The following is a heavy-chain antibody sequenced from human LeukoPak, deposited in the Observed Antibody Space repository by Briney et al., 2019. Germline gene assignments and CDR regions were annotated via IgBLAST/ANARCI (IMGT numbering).Heavy chain of an antibody. D-gene: IGHD6-6*01. CDR2: INPNSGGT. Sequence: ASVKVSSKASGYTFTGYYMYWVRQAPGQGLEWMGRINPNSGGTNYAQKFQGRVTMTRDTSISTAYMELSRLRSDDTAVYYCARGSDSSSSWGIDYWGQGTLVTVSS. CDR3: ARGSDSSSSWGIDY. J-gene: IGHJ4*02. V-gene: IGHV1-2*06. CDR1: GYTFTGYY.